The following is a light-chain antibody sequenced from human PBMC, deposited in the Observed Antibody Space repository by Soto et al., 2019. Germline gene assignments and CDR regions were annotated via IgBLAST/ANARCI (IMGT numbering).Light chain of an antibody. CDR3: QQYGSSPLT. CDR2: GAS. CDR1: QSVSSNY. Sequence: EIVLTQSPATLSLSPGASATLSCRASQSVSSNYLAWYQQTPGQAPRLLIYGASSRATGIPDRVSGSGSGTDFTLTISRLEPEDLAVYDCQQYGSSPLTFGQGTRLEIK. J-gene: IGKJ5*01. V-gene: IGKV3-20*01.